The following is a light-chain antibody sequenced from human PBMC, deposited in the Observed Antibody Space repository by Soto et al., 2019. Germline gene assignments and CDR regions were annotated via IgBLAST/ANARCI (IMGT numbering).Light chain of an antibody. J-gene: IGKJ1*01. V-gene: IGKV3-11*01. CDR1: QSVSSY. Sequence: EIVLTQSPATLSLSPGERATLSCRASQSVSSYLGRYQQKPGQAPRLLIYDASNRATGIPARFSGSGSGTDFTLTISSLEPEDVAVYYCQQRSNWPWTFGQGTKVEIK. CDR3: QQRSNWPWT. CDR2: DAS.